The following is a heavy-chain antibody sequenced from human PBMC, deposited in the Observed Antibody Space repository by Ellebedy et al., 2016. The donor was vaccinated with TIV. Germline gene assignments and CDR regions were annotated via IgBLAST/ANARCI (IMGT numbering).Heavy chain of an antibody. CDR1: GGSFSGYY. V-gene: IGHV4-34*01. CDR2: ITHSGST. CDR3: ARGLARDY. Sequence: MPSETLSLTCAVYGGSFSGYYWSRIRPPPGKGLEWLGEITHSGSTNYNPSLKSRVTISVDTSKNQFSLNLSSVTAADTAVYYCARGLARDYWGQGTLVTVSS. J-gene: IGHJ4*02.